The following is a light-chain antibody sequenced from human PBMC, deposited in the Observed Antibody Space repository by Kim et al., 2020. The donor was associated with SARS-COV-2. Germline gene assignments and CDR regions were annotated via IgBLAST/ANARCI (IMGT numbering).Light chain of an antibody. V-gene: IGLV3-21*04. Sequence: SYELTQPPSVSVDPGKTARITCGGKNIGSKSVHWYQQNPGQAPVLDIYYDSDRPSGIPERFSGSNSGNTATLTISRVEAGDEADYYCQVWDTSSDHWVFGVGTKLTVL. J-gene: IGLJ3*02. CDR3: QVWDTSSDHWV. CDR1: NIGSKS. CDR2: YDS.